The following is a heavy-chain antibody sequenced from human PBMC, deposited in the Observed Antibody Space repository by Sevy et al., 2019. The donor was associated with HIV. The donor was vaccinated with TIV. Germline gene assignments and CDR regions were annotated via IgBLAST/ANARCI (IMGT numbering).Heavy chain of an antibody. D-gene: IGHD2-8*01. CDR2: IWDNGSKK. CDR3: ARGWDCTNNVCYGSIDY. CDR1: GFTFRSYG. J-gene: IGHJ4*02. Sequence: GGSLRLSCAASGFTFRSYGMHWVRQAPGKGLEWVAVIWDNGSKKYYADSVKGRFTISRDNSKNTLYLQMNSLRAEDTAVYYCARGWDCTNNVCYGSIDYWGRGTLVTVSS. V-gene: IGHV3-33*01.